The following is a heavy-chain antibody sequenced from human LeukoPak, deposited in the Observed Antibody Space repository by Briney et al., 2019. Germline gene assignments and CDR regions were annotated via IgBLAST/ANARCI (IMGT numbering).Heavy chain of an antibody. CDR2: IIPIFGTA. D-gene: IGHD3-10*01. CDR1: GGTFSSYA. V-gene: IGHV1-69*01. J-gene: IGHJ6*03. CDR3: ARVSAYYYGSGSYYDYYYYMDV. Sequence: GASVKVSCKASGGTFSSYAISWVRQAPGQGLEWMGGIIPIFGTANYAQKFQGRVTITADESTSTAYMELNSLRSEDTAVYYCARVSAYYYGSGSYYDYYYYMDVWGKGTTVTVSS.